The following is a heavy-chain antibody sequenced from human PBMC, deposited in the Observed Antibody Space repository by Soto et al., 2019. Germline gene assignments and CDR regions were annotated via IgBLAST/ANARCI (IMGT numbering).Heavy chain of an antibody. J-gene: IGHJ4*02. Sequence: GGSLRLSCTASGFTFNTHWMHWVRQAPGKGLVWVSRIHFDGITTNYADSVKGRLTVSRDNAKNTVYLHVNTLRDEDTAVYYCAGGGAMGVDYWGQGTLVTVSS. CDR1: GFTFNTHW. V-gene: IGHV3-74*01. CDR2: IHFDGITT. CDR3: AGGGAMGVDY. D-gene: IGHD1-26*01.